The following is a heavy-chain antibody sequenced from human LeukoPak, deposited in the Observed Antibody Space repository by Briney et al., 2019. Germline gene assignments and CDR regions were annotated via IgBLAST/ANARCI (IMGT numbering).Heavy chain of an antibody. J-gene: IGHJ3*02. CDR1: GFTFSSYA. CDR2: ISYDGSNK. D-gene: IGHD1-7*01. Sequence: PGGSLRLSCAAAGFTFSSYAMHWVRQAPGKGLEGGAVISYDGSNKYYADSVKGRFTISRDNSKNTLYLQMNSLRAEDTAVYYCARDPGTTRAKRAFDIWGQGTMVTVSS. V-gene: IGHV3-30-3*01. CDR3: ARDPGTTRAKRAFDI.